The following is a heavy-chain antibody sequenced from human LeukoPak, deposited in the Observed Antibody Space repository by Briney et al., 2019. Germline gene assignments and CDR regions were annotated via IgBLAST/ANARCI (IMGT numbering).Heavy chain of an antibody. CDR1: GGSISSISYY. CDR2: IYHSGTT. D-gene: IGHD6-13*01. V-gene: IGHV4-39*01. Sequence: PSETLSLTCTVSGGSISSISYYWGWIRQPPGKGLEWIGSIYHSGTTYYNPSLKSRVIMSVDTSKNQFSLKLSSVTAADTAVYYCARHPRQQLAYFDYWGQGTLVTVSS. J-gene: IGHJ4*02. CDR3: ARHPRQQLAYFDY.